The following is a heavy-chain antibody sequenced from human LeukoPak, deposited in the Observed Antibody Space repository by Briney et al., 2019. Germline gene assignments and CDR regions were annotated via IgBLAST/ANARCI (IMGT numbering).Heavy chain of an antibody. J-gene: IGHJ6*02. D-gene: IGHD4-17*01. Sequence: SESLALTRHVSSGLSRSSDWIWIGQPSGKGLEWIGYIYYGGSTNYNPSLKSRVTISVDTSKNQFSLKLSSVTAADTAVYYCARLAYGDSYYYYGMDVWGQGTTVTVSS. CDR3: ARLAYGDSYYYYGMDV. V-gene: IGHV4-59*08. CDR1: SGLSRSSD. CDR2: IYYGGST.